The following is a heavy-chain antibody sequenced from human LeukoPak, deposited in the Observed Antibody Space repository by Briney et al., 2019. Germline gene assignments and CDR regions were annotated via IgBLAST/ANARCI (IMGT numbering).Heavy chain of an antibody. CDR2: IYPGDSDT. D-gene: IGHD3-22*01. V-gene: IGHV5-51*01. J-gene: IGHJ5*02. Sequence: PGESLKISCKGSGYSFTSYWIGWVRQMPGKGLEWMGIIYPGDSDTRYSPSFQGQVTISADKSISTAYLQWSSLKASDTAMYYCARHRAVGYYDSSGTPFDPWGQGALVTVSP. CDR1: GYSFTSYW. CDR3: ARHRAVGYYDSSGTPFDP.